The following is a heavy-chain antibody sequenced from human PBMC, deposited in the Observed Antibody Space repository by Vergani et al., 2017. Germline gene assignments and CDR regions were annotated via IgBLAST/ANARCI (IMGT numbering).Heavy chain of an antibody. D-gene: IGHD4-11*01. CDR3: VYRKTKFVTTGCFYPFYYYYFMDV. CDR1: GFSLNTRGVS. CDR2: IYWNDDQ. V-gene: IGHV2-5*04. J-gene: IGHJ6*03. Sequence: QITLKESGPTLVKPTQTLTLTCTFSGFSLNTRGVSVAWIRQPPGKALDWPALIYWNDDQHYSPSLNNRVTITKDTSKNQVVLTMTNMDYVDTGTYYCVYRKTKFVTTGCFYPFYYYYFMDVWGKGTTVTVSS.